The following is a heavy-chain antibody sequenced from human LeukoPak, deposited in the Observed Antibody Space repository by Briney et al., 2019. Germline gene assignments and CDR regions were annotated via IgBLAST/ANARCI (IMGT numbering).Heavy chain of an antibody. Sequence: SETLSLTCTVPGGSISSYYWSWIRQPPGKGLEWIGYIYYSGSTNYNPSLKSRVTISVDTSKNQFSLKLSSVTAADTAVYYCATTPKYSSGWYAFDIWGQGTMVTVSS. D-gene: IGHD6-19*01. CDR2: IYYSGST. V-gene: IGHV4-59*08. J-gene: IGHJ3*02. CDR3: ATTPKYSSGWYAFDI. CDR1: GGSISSYY.